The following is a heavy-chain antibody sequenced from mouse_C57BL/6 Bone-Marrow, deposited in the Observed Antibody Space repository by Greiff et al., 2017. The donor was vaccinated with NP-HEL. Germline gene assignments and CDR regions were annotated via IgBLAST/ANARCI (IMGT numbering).Heavy chain of an antibody. J-gene: IGHJ1*03. CDR2: INPSTGGT. CDR3: ARRDFDV. V-gene: IGHV1-42*01. CDR1: GYSFTGYY. Sequence: EVQLQESGPELVKPGASVKISCKASGYSFTGYYMNWVQQSPEKSLEWIGEINPSTGGTTYNQKFKAKATLTVDKSSSTAYMQLKSLTSEDSAVYYCARRDFDVWGTGTTVTVSS.